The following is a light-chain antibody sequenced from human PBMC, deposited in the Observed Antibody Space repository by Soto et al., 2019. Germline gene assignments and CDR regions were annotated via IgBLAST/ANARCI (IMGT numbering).Light chain of an antibody. V-gene: IGLV3-21*04. Sequence: SYELTQPPSVSVAPGKTARITCGGNNIGSKSVHGYQQKPGQAPVLVIYYDSDRPSGIPERFSGSHSGNTATLTISRVEAGDEADYYCQVWDSSSDHVVFGGGTKLTVL. CDR3: QVWDSSSDHVV. J-gene: IGLJ2*01. CDR2: YDS. CDR1: NIGSKS.